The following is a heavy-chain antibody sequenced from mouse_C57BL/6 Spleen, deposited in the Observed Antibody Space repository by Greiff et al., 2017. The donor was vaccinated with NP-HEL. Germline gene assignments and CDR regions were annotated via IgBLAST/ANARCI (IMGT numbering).Heavy chain of an antibody. CDR1: GYTFTSYW. V-gene: IGHV1-61*01. CDR2: IYPSDSET. Sequence: VQLQQPGAELVRPGSSVKLSCKASGYTFTSYWMDWVKQRPGQGLEWIGNIYPSDSETHYNQKFKDKATLTVDKSSSTAYMQLSSLTSEDSAVYYCAREGIYYGSSYVGAMDYWGQGTSVTVSS. J-gene: IGHJ4*01. CDR3: AREGIYYGSSYVGAMDY. D-gene: IGHD1-1*01.